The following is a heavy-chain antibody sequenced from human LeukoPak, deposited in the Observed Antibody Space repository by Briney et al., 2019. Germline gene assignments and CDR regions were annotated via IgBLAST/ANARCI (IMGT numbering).Heavy chain of an antibody. CDR2: IDPNSGGA. V-gene: IGHV1-2*02. J-gene: IGHJ5*02. CDR1: GYTFTDFY. D-gene: IGHD1-14*01. CDR3: ATYVAGRGLFDP. Sequence: GASVKVSCKASGYTFTDFYIHWVRQARGQGLEWMGWIDPNSGGAKYAQKFQGRVTMTKDTSISTAYTELTSLRSEDTAVYFCATYVAGRGLFDPWGQGTLVTVSS.